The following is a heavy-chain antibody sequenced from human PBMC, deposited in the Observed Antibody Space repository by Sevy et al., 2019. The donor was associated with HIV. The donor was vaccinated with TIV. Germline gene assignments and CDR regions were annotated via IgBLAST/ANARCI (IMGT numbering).Heavy chain of an antibody. D-gene: IGHD3-3*01. CDR1: GFTFSSYA. J-gene: IGHJ4*02. V-gene: IGHV3-30*04. CDR3: ARDSSPGWVFGVVPIDY. CDR2: ISYDGSNK. Sequence: QLGGSLRLSCAASGFTFSSYAMHWVRQAPGKGLEWVAVISYDGSNKYYADSVKGRFTISRDNSKNTLYLQMNSLRAEDTAVYYCARDSSPGWVFGVVPIDYWGQGTLVTVSS.